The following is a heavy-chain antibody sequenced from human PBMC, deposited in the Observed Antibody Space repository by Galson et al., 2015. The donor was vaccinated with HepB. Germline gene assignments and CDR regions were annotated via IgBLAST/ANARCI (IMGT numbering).Heavy chain of an antibody. D-gene: IGHD5/OR15-5a*01. CDR3: ARSKDIVSYFDY. V-gene: IGHV3-21*01. CDR2: ISSSSSYI. J-gene: IGHJ4*02. Sequence: SLRLSCAASGFTFSSYSMNWVRQAPGKGLEWVSSISSSSSYIYYADSVKGRFTISRDNAKNSLYLQINSLRAEDTAVYYCARSKDIVSYFDYWGQGTLVTVSS. CDR1: GFTFSSYS.